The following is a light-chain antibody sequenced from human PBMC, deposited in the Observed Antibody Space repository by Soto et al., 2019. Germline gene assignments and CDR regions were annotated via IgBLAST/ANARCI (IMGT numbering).Light chain of an antibody. Sequence: DIQMTHSPSTRSASVGDTVTITCRASQTINNCLAWYQQKPGKAPKLLIYKASSLESGVPSRFRGSGSGTEFTLTISSLQPDDVETYYCQQSYGNPITFGQGTRLETK. J-gene: IGKJ5*01. V-gene: IGKV1-5*03. CDR3: QQSYGNPIT. CDR1: QTINNC. CDR2: KAS.